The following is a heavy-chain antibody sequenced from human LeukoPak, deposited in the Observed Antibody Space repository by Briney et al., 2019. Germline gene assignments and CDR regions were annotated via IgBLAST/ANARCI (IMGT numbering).Heavy chain of an antibody. D-gene: IGHD3-10*01. V-gene: IGHV3-64D*06. CDR1: GFTFSSYA. CDR3: VKDRRYYYGSGSYYNNYFDY. CDR2: ISSNGGST. J-gene: IGHJ4*02. Sequence: GGSLRLSCSASGFTFSSYAMHWVRQAPGKGLEYVSAISSNGGSTYYADSVRGRFTISRDNSKNTLYLQMSSLRAEDTAVYYCVKDRRYYYGSGSYYNNYFDYWGQGTLVTVSS.